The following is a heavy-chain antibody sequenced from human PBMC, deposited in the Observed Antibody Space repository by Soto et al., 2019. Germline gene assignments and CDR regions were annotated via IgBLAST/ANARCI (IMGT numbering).Heavy chain of an antibody. CDR3: ARGPTYYAIPWGAFDI. Sequence: SETLSLTCTVSGGSISSYYWSWIRQPPGKGLEWIGYIYYSGSTNYNPSLKSRVTISVDTSKNQFSLKLSSVTAADTAVYYCARGPTYYAIPWGAFDIWGQGTMVTVSS. V-gene: IGHV4-59*01. J-gene: IGHJ3*02. CDR1: GGSISSYY. D-gene: IGHD3-16*01. CDR2: IYYSGST.